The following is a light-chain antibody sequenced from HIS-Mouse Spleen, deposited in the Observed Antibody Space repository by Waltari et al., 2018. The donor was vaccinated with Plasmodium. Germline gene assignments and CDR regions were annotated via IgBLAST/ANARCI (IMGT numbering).Light chain of an antibody. V-gene: IGLV3-27*01. Sequence: SYELTQPSSVSVSPRQTARITCPGDVLAKQYARWFQQKPGQPPLLLIYKDSERPSGIPGRFSGSSSGTTVTLTISGAQVEDEADYYCYSAADNNLVFGGGTKLTVL. J-gene: IGLJ3*02. CDR1: VLAKQY. CDR2: KDS. CDR3: YSAADNNLV.